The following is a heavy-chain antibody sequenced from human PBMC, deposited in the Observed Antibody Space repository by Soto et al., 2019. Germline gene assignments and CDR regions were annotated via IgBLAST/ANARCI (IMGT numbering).Heavy chain of an antibody. J-gene: IGHJ4*02. CDR1: GGSISSYY. V-gene: IGHV4-59*01. D-gene: IGHD6-19*01. CDR2: IYYSGST. Sequence: SETLSLTCTVSGGSISSYYWSWIRQPPGKGLEWIGYIYYSGSTNYNPSLKSRVTISVDTSKNRFSLKLSSVTAADMAVYYCARAAVAGSEQLGYWGQGTLVTVSS. CDR3: ARAAVAGSEQLGY.